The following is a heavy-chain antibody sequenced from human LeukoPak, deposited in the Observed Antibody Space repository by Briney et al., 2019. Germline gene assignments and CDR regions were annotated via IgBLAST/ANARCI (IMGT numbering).Heavy chain of an antibody. CDR1: GGTFSSYA. CDR3: ARDTGIAAAGGSYYYYGMDV. D-gene: IGHD6-13*01. Sequence: GASVKVSCKASGGTFSSYASSWVRQAPGQGLEWMGGIIPIFCTANYAQKFQGRVTITAAESTSTAYMELSSLRCADTAVYYCARDTGIAAAGGSYYYYGMDVWGKGTTVTVSS. V-gene: IGHV1-69*13. CDR2: IIPIFCTA. J-gene: IGHJ6*04.